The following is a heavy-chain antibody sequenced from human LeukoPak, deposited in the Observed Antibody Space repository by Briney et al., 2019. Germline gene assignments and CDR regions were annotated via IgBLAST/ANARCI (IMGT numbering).Heavy chain of an antibody. J-gene: IGHJ4*02. CDR1: GGSISSYY. Sequence: PSETLSLTCTVSGGSISSYYWSWIRQPPGKGLEWIGYIYYSGSTNYNPSLKSRVTISVDTSKNQFSLKLSSVTAADTAVYYCARLKPRGYFDYWGQGTLVTVSS. CDR2: IYYSGST. V-gene: IGHV4-59*08. CDR3: ARLKPRGYFDY.